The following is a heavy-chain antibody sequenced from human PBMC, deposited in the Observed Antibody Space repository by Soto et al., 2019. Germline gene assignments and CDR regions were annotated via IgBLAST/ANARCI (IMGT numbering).Heavy chain of an antibody. V-gene: IGHV1-69*02. D-gene: IGHD2-2*01. CDR2: IIPILGIA. CDR3: ARVDCSSTSPLCYYMDV. Sequence: QVQLVQSGAEVKKPGSSVKVSCKASGGTFSSYTISWVRQAPGQGLEWMGRIIPILGIANYAKKFQGRVTITEDKVTSTAYMELSSLRSEDTAVYYCARVDCSSTSPLCYYMDVWGKGTTVTVSS. CDR1: GGTFSSYT. J-gene: IGHJ6*03.